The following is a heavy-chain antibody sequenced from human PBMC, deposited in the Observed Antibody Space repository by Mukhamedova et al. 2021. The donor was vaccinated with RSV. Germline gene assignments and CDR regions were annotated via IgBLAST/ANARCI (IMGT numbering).Heavy chain of an antibody. V-gene: IGHV3-15*07. CDR2: IKSKTDGGTI. D-gene: IGHD3-3*01. CDR3: TTIKVFEGKWDAFDM. Sequence: NWVRQAPGKGLEWVARIKSKTDGGTIDYAAPVKGRFTISRDDSKDTLYLQMNSLKTEDTAVYYCTTIKVFEGKWDAFDMWGQGT. J-gene: IGHJ3*02.